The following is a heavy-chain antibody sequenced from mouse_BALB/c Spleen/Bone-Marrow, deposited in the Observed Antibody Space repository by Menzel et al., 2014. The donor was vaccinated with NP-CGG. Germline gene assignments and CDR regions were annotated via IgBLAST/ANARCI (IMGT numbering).Heavy chain of an antibody. CDR3: AKGGNYRYDFDY. V-gene: IGHV1-14*01. CDR2: INPYKDGT. Sequence: VQLKQSGPELVKPGASVKMSCKASGYTFTSYVMHWVKQKPGQGLEWIGYINPYKDGTKYNEKFKGMATLTSDRSSSTAYMELSSLTSEDSAVYYCAKGGNYRYDFDYWGQGTTLTVSS. CDR1: GYTFTSYV. D-gene: IGHD2-14*01. J-gene: IGHJ2*01.